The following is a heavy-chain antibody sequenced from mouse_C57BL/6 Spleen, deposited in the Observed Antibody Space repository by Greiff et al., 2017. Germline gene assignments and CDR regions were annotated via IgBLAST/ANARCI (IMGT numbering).Heavy chain of an antibody. CDR1: GYTFTDYE. J-gene: IGHJ3*01. CDR3: TTSKGGFAY. V-gene: IGHV1-15*01. Sequence: VQLQQSGAELVRPGASVTLSCKASGYTFTDYEMHWVKQTPVHGLEWIGALDPETGGTAYNQKCKGKAILTADKSSSTAYMELRSLTSEDSAVYYCTTSKGGFAYWGQGTLVTVSA. CDR2: LDPETGGT. D-gene: IGHD1-3*01.